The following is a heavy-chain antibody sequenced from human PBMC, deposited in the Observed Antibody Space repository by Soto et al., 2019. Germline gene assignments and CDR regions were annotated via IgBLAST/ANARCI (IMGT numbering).Heavy chain of an antibody. D-gene: IGHD3-22*01. V-gene: IGHV3-21*01. Sequence: EVQLVESGGGLVKPGGSLRLSCAASGFTFSSYSMNWVRQAPGKGLEWVSSISSSSSYIYYADSVKGRFTISRDNAKNSLYLQMNSLRVEDTAVYYCARHGNYDSSGYYYPDAFDIWGQGTMVTVSS. CDR2: ISSSSSYI. J-gene: IGHJ3*02. CDR3: ARHGNYDSSGYYYPDAFDI. CDR1: GFTFSSYS.